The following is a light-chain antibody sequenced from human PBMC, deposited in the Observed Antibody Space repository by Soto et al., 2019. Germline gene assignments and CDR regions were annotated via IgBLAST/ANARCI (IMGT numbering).Light chain of an antibody. V-gene: IGKV1-27*01. CDR3: QEYNSALHGT. Sequence: IQMTQSPSSLSASVGDRVTITCRASQGLTNYLAWYQQKPGKVPDLLIYAASTLQSGVPSRFSGSGSGTDFTLTISSLQPEDVATYYCQEYNSALHGTFGQGNKVEIK. J-gene: IGKJ1*01. CDR2: AAS. CDR1: QGLTNY.